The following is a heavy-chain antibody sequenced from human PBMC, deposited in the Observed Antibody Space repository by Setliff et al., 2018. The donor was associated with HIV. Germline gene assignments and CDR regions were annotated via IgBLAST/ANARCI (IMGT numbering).Heavy chain of an antibody. CDR1: GYSFNSYY. Sequence: ASVKVSCKTSGYSFNSYYMDWVRQAPGQGLEWMGMINPSGAITNYAQQFQGRVTMTRDTSTSTVYMELISLRSEDTAVYYCAREPPRRRGTVTEDYWGQGTLVTVSS. D-gene: IGHD4-17*01. J-gene: IGHJ4*02. CDR2: INPSGAIT. CDR3: AREPPRRRGTVTEDY. V-gene: IGHV1-46*02.